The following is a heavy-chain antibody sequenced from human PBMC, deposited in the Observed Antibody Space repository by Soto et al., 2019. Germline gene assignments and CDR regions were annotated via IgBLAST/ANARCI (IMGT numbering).Heavy chain of an antibody. Sequence: QVQLQQWGAGLLTPSETLSLTCAVYGGSFSDYYWNWIRRPPGRGLEWIGEINHSGSTNYNPSLKSRVTISVDTSKNQFSLKLSSVTAADKAVYYCARRVRGVLYYFDYWGQGTLVTVSS. V-gene: IGHV4-34*01. J-gene: IGHJ4*02. CDR2: INHSGST. CDR3: ARRVRGVLYYFDY. D-gene: IGHD3-10*01. CDR1: GGSFSDYY.